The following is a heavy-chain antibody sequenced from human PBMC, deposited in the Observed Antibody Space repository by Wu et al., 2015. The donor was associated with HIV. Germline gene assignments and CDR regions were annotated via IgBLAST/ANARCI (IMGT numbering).Heavy chain of an antibody. CDR2: MNPNSGNT. Sequence: QVQLMQSGAEVKKPGASVKVSCKASGYTFTSYDINWMRQAPGQGLEWMGWMNPNSGNTAYARNFLGRLTMTRNTSISTAYMELSSLRSEDTAVYYCARGPYDSSGYCSFDSWGQGTLVTVSS. J-gene: IGHJ5*01. CDR1: GYTFTSYD. CDR3: ARGPYDSSGYCSFDS. V-gene: IGHV1-8*02. D-gene: IGHD3-22*01.